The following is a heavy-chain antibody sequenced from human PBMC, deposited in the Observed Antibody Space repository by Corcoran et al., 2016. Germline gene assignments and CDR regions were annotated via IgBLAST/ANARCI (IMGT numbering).Heavy chain of an antibody. D-gene: IGHD6-13*01. Sequence: QVQLVQSGAEVKKPEASVKVSCTASGYTFTRCGISWVRQAPGQGLEGMGWISAYNGNKNYAQKLQGRVTMTTATSTSTAYMELRSLRYDDTAVYYCSRVSYPSLAAHFDYWGQGTRVTVSS. J-gene: IGHJ4*02. V-gene: IGHV1-18*01. CDR1: GYTFTRCG. CDR3: SRVSYPSLAAHFDY. CDR2: ISAYNGNK.